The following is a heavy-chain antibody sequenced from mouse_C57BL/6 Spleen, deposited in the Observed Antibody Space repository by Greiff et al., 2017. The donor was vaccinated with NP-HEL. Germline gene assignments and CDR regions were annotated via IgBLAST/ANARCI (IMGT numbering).Heavy chain of an antibody. CDR1: GYTFTSYW. J-gene: IGHJ4*01. CDR3: PRGAYNAMDY. Sequence: QVQLQQPGAELVKPGASVKLSCKASGYTFTSYWMQWVKQRPGQGLEWIGEIDPSDSYTNYNQKFKGKATLTVDTSSSTAYMQLSSLTSEDSAVYYCPRGAYNAMDYWGQGTSVTVSS. CDR2: IDPSDSYT. V-gene: IGHV1-50*01.